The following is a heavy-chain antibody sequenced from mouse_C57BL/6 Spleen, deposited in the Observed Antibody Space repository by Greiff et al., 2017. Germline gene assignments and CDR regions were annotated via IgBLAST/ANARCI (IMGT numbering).Heavy chain of an antibody. Sequence: EVMLVESGGGLVKPGGSLKLSCAASGFTFSSYAMSWVRQTPEKRLEWVATISDGGSYTYYPDNVKGRVTISRDNAKNNLYLQMSHLKSEDTAMYDCARGGGGVYYGSSWDYAMDYWGQGTSVTVSS. CDR2: ISDGGSYT. CDR1: GFTFSSYA. D-gene: IGHD1-1*01. V-gene: IGHV5-4*03. J-gene: IGHJ4*01. CDR3: ARGGGGVYYGSSWDYAMDY.